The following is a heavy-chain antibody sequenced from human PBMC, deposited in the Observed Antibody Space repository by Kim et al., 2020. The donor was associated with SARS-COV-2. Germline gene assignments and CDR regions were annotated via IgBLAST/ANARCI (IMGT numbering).Heavy chain of an antibody. Sequence: ASVKVSCKASGYTFTGYYMHWVRQAPGQGLEWMGWINPNSGGTNYAQKFQGRVTMTRDTSISTAYMELSRLRSDDTAVYYCAIRIAVAGTDYYGMDVWGQGTTVTVSS. J-gene: IGHJ6*02. CDR1: GYTFTGYY. CDR2: INPNSGGT. V-gene: IGHV1-2*02. D-gene: IGHD6-19*01. CDR3: AIRIAVAGTDYYGMDV.